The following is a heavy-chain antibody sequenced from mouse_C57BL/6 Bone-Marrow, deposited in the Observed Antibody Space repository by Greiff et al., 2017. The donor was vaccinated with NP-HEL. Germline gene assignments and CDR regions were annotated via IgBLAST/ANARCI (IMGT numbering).Heavy chain of an antibody. D-gene: IGHD2-4*01. CDR2: ISGGGGNT. Sequence: EVQLVESGGGLVKPGGSLKLSCAASGFTFSSYTMSWVRQTPEKRLEWVATISGGGGNTYYPDSVKGRFTISRDNAKNTLYLQMSSLRSEDTALYYCAIYYDYDGAWFAYWGQGTLVTVSA. V-gene: IGHV5-9*01. J-gene: IGHJ3*01. CDR3: AIYYDYDGAWFAY. CDR1: GFTFSSYT.